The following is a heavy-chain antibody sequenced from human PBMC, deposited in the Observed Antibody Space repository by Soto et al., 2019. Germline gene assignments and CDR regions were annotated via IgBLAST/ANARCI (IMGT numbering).Heavy chain of an antibody. Sequence: SETLSLTCAVYGGSFSSYYWSWIRQPPGKGLEWIGEINHSGSTNYNPSLKSRVTISADTSKNQFSLKLSSVTAADTAVFYCARDKNYYYPMDVWGQGTTVTVSS. J-gene: IGHJ6*02. V-gene: IGHV4-34*01. CDR3: ARDKNYYYPMDV. CDR1: GGSFSSYY. CDR2: INHSGST.